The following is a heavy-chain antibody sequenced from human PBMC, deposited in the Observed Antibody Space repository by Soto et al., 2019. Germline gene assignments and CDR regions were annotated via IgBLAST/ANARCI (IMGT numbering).Heavy chain of an antibody. J-gene: IGHJ6*03. Sequence: GGSLRLPCAASGFTFSSYDMHWVRQVTGKGLEWVSTIGIGGDTYYPGSVKGRFTISRENAKNSLYLQMNSLRSEDTAVYYCARSREMAAADDYYMDVWGKGTTVTVSS. D-gene: IGHD6-13*01. CDR3: ARSREMAAADDYYMDV. V-gene: IGHV3-13*01. CDR1: GFTFSSYD. CDR2: IGIGGDT.